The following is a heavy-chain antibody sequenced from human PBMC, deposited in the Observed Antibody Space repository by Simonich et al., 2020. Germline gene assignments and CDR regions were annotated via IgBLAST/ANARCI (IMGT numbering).Heavy chain of an antibody. J-gene: IGHJ6*03. CDR1: GFTFSSYW. CDR3: ARDGLGTAYYYYMDV. Sequence: EVQLVESGGGLVQPGGSLRLSCAASGFTFSSYWMCWVRQAPGKGLEWVANIKQDGSEKYYVDSVKGRFTISRDNAKNSLYLQRNSLRAEDTAVYYCARDGLGTAYYYYMDVWGKGTTVTVSS. V-gene: IGHV3-7*01. CDR2: IKQDGSEK. D-gene: IGHD7-27*01.